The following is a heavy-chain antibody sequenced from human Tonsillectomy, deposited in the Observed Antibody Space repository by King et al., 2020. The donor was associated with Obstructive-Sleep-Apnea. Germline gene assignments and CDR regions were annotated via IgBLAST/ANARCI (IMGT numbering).Heavy chain of an antibody. CDR1: GGSISSSSYY. Sequence: LQLQESGPGLVKPSETLSLTCTVSGGSISSSSYYWGWIRQPPGKGLEWIGSIYYSGSTYYNPSLKSRVTISVDTSKNQLSLELSSVTAPDTAVYYCARDWYRTLWFGELLDWYFDLWGRGTLVTVSS. V-gene: IGHV4-39*07. D-gene: IGHD3-10*01. CDR3: ARDWYRTLWFGELLDWYFDL. J-gene: IGHJ2*01. CDR2: IYYSGST.